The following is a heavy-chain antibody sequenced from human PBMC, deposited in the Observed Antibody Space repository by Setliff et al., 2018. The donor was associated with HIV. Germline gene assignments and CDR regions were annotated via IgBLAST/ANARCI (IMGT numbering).Heavy chain of an antibody. J-gene: IGHJ4*02. CDR1: KITFKTYS. CDR3: HSGYDTEEQSYFDY. V-gene: IGHV3-48*02. CDR2: ISGSDGTV. D-gene: IGHD5-12*01. Sequence: GGSLRLSCVASKITFKTYSMNWVRQAPGKGLEWVSYISGSDGTVFYADSVRGRFIISRDDAKNSLFLQMNSLRDEDTGVYYCHSGYDTEEQSYFDYWGQGTLVTVSS.